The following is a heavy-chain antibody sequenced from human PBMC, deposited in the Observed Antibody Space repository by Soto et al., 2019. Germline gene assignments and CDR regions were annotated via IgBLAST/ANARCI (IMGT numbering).Heavy chain of an antibody. CDR1: GFTFSSYG. CDR2: IWYDGSNK. J-gene: IGHJ4*02. Sequence: PGGSLRLSCAASGFTFSSYGMHWVRQAPGKGLEWVAVIWYDGSNKYHADSVKGRFTISRDNSKNTLYLQMNSLRAEDTAVYYCARDSGQWLVDGSDYWGQGTLVTVSS. CDR3: ARDSGQWLVDGSDY. V-gene: IGHV3-33*01. D-gene: IGHD6-19*01.